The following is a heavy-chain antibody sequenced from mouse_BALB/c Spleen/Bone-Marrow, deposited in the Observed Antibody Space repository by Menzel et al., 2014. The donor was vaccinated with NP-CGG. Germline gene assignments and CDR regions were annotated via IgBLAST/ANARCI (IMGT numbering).Heavy chain of an antibody. J-gene: IGHJ4*01. D-gene: IGHD2-14*01. CDR1: GYAFTNYL. V-gene: IGHV1-54*01. CDR2: INPGSGGT. CDR3: ARGDYYRSPMDY. Sequence: VQLQQSGAELVRPGTSVKVSCKASGYAFTNYLIEWVKQRPGQGLEWIGVINPGSGGTNYNEKFEDKATLTADKSSSTAYMHLSSLTSEDSAVYFCARGDYYRSPMDYWGQGTSVTVSS.